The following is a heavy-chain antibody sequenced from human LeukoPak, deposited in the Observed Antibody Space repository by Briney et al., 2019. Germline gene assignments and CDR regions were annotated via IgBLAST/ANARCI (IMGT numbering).Heavy chain of an antibody. CDR3: ARDWGILSFEESPYYYYGMDV. D-gene: IGHD3-10*01. Sequence: GGSLRLSCAASGFTFSSYGMHWVRQAPGKGLEWVAFIRYDGSNKYYADSVKGRFTISRDNSKNTLYLQMNSLRAEDTAVYYCARDWGILSFEESPYYYYGMDVWGQGTTVTVSS. CDR2: IRYDGSNK. J-gene: IGHJ6*02. V-gene: IGHV3-30*02. CDR1: GFTFSSYG.